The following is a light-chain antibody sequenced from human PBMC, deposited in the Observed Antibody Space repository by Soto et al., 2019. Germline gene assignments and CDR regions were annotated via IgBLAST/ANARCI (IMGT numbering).Light chain of an antibody. CDR2: AAS. CDR1: QNIVTY. Sequence: DIQMTQSPSSLSASVGDRVTITCRTGQNIVTYLNWYQHQPGKAPKLLIYAASSLQSGVPSRFSGSGSGTDFPLTINSLQPEDFATYYCQQSYNSPSTFGQGTKVEI. CDR3: QQSYNSPST. J-gene: IGKJ1*01. V-gene: IGKV1-39*01.